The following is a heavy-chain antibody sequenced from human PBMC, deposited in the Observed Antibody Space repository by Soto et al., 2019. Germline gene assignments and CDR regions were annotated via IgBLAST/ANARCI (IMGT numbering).Heavy chain of an antibody. V-gene: IGHV5-51*01. CDR3: ARGDSSDYSTTTPADF. D-gene: IGHD3-22*01. Sequence: XESLKIYRSGSGCSFSNYLLGWVRQMPGKGLEWMGIIYPSDSDTRYSPSFQGQVTISADKSISTAYLQWNSLKASDTAMYFCARGDSSDYSTTTPADFWGQGTLVTVSS. CDR1: GCSFSNYL. J-gene: IGHJ4*02. CDR2: IYPSDSDT.